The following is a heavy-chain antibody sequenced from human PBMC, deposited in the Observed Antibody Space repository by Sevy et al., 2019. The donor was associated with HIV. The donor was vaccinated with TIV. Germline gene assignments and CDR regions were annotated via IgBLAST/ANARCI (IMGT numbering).Heavy chain of an antibody. D-gene: IGHD6-13*01. J-gene: IGHJ4*02. CDR2: TRNKADEYTT. Sequence: GGSLRLSCVASGFTFSDHYMEWVRQAPGKGLEWVGRTRNKADEYTTEYAASVKGRFTISREESKNSLYVQMNSLKTEDTAVYYCATHAGIAAAGRVFDYWGQGTLVTVSS. CDR1: GFTFSDHY. V-gene: IGHV3-72*01. CDR3: ATHAGIAAAGRVFDY.